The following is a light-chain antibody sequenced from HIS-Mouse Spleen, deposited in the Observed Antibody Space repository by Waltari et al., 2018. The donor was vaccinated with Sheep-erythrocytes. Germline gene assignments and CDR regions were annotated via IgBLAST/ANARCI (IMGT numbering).Light chain of an antibody. CDR3: QSADSSGTWV. V-gene: IGLV3-25*03. Sequence: SYELTQPPSVSVSPGQTARITCSGDALPKQYAYWYQQKPGQAPVLVINKDSEGPAGIPGRFSGSSSGKTVTLTISGVQAEDEADYYCQSADSSGTWVFGGGTKLTVL. J-gene: IGLJ3*02. CDR2: KDS. CDR1: ALPKQY.